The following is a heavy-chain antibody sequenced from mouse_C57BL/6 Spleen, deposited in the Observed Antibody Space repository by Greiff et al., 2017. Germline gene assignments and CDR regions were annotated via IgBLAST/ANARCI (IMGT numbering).Heavy chain of an antibody. D-gene: IGHD2-1*01. Sequence: QVQLKESGPELVKPGASVKISCKASGYAFSSSWMNWVKQRPGKGLEWIGRIYPGDGDTNYNGKFKGKATLTAAKSSSPDYMQLSSLTSDDAAVYFCARSRNYGGYYAMDYWGQGTSVTVSS. J-gene: IGHJ4*01. CDR2: IYPGDGDT. CDR3: ARSRNYGGYYAMDY. V-gene: IGHV1-82*01. CDR1: GYAFSSSW.